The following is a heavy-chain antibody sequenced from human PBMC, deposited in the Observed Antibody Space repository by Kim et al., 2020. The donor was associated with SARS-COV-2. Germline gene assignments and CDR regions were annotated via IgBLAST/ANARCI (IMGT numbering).Heavy chain of an antibody. J-gene: IGHJ6*02. CDR3: ARHVAATMVRGVNYYYYYGMDV. V-gene: IGHV5-10-1*01. Sequence: GESLKISCKGSGYSFTSYWISWVRQMPGKGLEWMGRIDPSDSYTNYSPSFQGHVTISADKSISTAYLQWSSLKASDTAMYYCARHVAATMVRGVNYYYYYGMDVWGQGTTVTVSS. CDR2: IDPSDSYT. CDR1: GYSFTSYW. D-gene: IGHD3-10*01.